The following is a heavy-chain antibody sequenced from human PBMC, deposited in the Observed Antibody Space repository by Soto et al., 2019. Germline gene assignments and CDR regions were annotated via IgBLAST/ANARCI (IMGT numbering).Heavy chain of an antibody. CDR3: ARDNMAPSSMSSY. J-gene: IGHJ4*02. D-gene: IGHD6-19*01. V-gene: IGHV4-30-4*01. Sequence: SETLSLTCTVSGGSISSGDYYWSWIRQPPGKGLEWIGYIYYSGSTYYNPSLKSRVTTSVDTSKNQFSLKLSSVTAADTAVYYCARDNMAPSSMSSYWGQGTLVTVSS. CDR1: GGSISSGDYY. CDR2: IYYSGST.